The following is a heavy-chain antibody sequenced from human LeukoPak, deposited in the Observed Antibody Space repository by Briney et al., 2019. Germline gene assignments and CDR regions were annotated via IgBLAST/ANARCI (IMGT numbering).Heavy chain of an antibody. V-gene: IGHV3-23*01. CDR1: GFTFSSYA. CDR3: ARVYSSGWYALDY. D-gene: IGHD6-19*01. J-gene: IGHJ4*02. Sequence: TGGSPRLSCAASGFTFSSYAMSWVRQAAGKGLEWVSTISGGGSNTYYADSVKGRFTISRDNSKNTLYLQMNSLRAEDTALYYCARVYSSGWYALDYWGQGTLVTVPS. CDR2: ISGGGSNT.